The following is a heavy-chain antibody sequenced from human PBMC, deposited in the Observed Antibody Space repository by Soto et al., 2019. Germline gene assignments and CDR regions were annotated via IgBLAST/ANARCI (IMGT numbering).Heavy chain of an antibody. CDR1: GYTFTSYY. CDR2: INPSGGST. D-gene: IGHD3-3*01. J-gene: IGHJ4*02. CDR3: ATVLIGVALDY. V-gene: IGHV1-46*01. Sequence: ASVKVSCKASGYTFTSYYMHWVRQAPGQGLEWMGIINPSGGSTSYAQKFQGRVTMTEDTSTDTAYMELSSLRSEDTAVYYCATVLIGVALDYWGQGTLVPVSS.